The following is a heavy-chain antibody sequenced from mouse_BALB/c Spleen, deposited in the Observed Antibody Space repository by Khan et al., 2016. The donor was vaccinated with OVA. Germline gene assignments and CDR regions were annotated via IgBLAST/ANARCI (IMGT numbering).Heavy chain of an antibody. Sequence: QIQLVQSGPELKKPGETVRISCKASGYTFTTAGIQWVQKMPGKGLKWIGWINTHSGVPKYAEDFKGRFACSLEISVNTAYLQITNLKNEDTAADFCARGGAAYHSNDESAMEYWGQGTSVTVSS. D-gene: IGHD2-14*01. CDR2: INTHSGVP. V-gene: IGHV9-4*02. J-gene: IGHJ4*01. CDR3: ARGGAAYHSNDESAMEY. CDR1: GYTFTTAG.